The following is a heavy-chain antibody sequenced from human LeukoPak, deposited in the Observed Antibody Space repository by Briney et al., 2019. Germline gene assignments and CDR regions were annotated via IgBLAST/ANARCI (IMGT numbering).Heavy chain of an antibody. Sequence: SDTLSLTCGVSGYSISSSNWWGWIRQPPGKGLEWIGYIHYSGSAYYNPSLKSRVTMSVDTSKNQFSLDLSSVTAADTAVYYCARVGFGNTPHPIDYWGQGTLVTVSS. J-gene: IGHJ4*02. CDR2: IHYSGSA. CDR1: GYSISSSNW. CDR3: ARVGFGNTPHPIDY. D-gene: IGHD4-23*01. V-gene: IGHV4-28*03.